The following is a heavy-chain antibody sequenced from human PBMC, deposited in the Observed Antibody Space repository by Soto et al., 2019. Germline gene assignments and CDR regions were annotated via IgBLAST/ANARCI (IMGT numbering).Heavy chain of an antibody. D-gene: IGHD6-6*01. CDR3: ARAPKVSGSSQTRPDF. Sequence: SETLSLTCSIYSGSFSGYYWSWIRQPPGKGLEWIGEISQSGNTNYSPSLKSRVSIPIDTSKKQFSLNLASVSAADTAVYYCARAPKVSGSSQTRPDFWGQGTLVTVSS. CDR2: ISQSGNT. CDR1: SGSFSGYY. J-gene: IGHJ4*02. V-gene: IGHV4-34*01.